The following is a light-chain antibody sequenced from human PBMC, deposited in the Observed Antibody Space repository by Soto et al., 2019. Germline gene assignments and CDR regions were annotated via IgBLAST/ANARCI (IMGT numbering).Light chain of an antibody. CDR3: QQYNSYPWT. J-gene: IGKJ1*01. CDR2: KAS. V-gene: IGKV1-5*03. Sequence: DIQMTQSPSTLSASVGDRVTITCRASQSINSWLAWYQQKPGKAPNLLIYKASTLESGVPLRFSGSGSGTEFTLTISSLQPDDFATYYCQQYNSYPWTFGQGTKVEIK. CDR1: QSINSW.